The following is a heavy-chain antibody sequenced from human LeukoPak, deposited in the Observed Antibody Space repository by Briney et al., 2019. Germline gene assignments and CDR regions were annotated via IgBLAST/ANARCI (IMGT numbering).Heavy chain of an antibody. J-gene: IGHJ4*02. CDR3: ARSITIFEFDY. CDR2: IYPGDSDT. CDR1: GYSFSSYW. Sequence: GESLKISCQASGYSFSSYWIAWVRQMPGKGLEWMGIIYPGDSDTRYSPSFQGQVTISADKSISTAYLQWSSLKASDTAMYYCARSITIFEFDYWGQGTLVTVSS. V-gene: IGHV5-51*01. D-gene: IGHD3-3*01.